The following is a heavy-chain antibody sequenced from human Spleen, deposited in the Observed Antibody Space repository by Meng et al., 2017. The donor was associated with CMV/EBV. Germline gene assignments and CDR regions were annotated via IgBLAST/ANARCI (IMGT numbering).Heavy chain of an antibody. J-gene: IGHJ4*02. D-gene: IGHD4-23*01. CDR1: GGSISTSTYY. CDR2: INHSGST. Sequence: SETLSFTCTVSGGSISTSTYYWGWIRQPPGKGLEWIGEINHSGSTNYNPSLKSRVTISVDTSKNQFSLKLSSVTAADTAVYYCARGVNYGGNSGRDLAFSFDYWGQGTLVTVSS. V-gene: IGHV4-39*07. CDR3: ARGVNYGGNSGRDLAFSFDY.